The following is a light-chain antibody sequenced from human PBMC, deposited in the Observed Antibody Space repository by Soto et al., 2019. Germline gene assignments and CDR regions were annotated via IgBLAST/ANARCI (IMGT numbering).Light chain of an antibody. CDR1: QSVSSSY. CDR2: GAS. V-gene: IGKV3-20*01. CDR3: QHCGSLVLT. Sequence: EIVLTQSPGTLSLSPGERATLSCRASQSVSSSYLAWYQQKPGQAPRLLIYGASSRATGIPDRFSGSGSGSDCTLTISRLEPEDCAVYYCQHCGSLVLTFGGGTKVEIK. J-gene: IGKJ4*01.